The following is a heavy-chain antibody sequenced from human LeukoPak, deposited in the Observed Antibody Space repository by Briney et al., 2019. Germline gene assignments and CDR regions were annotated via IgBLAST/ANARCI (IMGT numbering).Heavy chain of an antibody. CDR1: GYTFTSYG. D-gene: IGHD2-8*02. J-gene: IGHJ4*02. CDR3: ARGGLWCTGNKCYYYFDY. V-gene: IGHV1-18*01. CDR2: ISAYNGNR. Sequence: ASVKVSCKASGYTFTSYGIGWVRQAPGQGLEWMGWISAYNGNRKYAQNLQDRVTMTTDTSTSTAYMELRSLKSDDTAVYYCARGGLWCTGNKCYYYFDYWGQGTLVTVSS.